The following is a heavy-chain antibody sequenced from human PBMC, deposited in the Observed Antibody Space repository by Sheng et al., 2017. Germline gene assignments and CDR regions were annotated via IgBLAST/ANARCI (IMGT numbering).Heavy chain of an antibody. V-gene: IGHV1-69*04. CDR1: GGTFSSYA. D-gene: IGHD6-6*01. J-gene: IGHJ6*03. CDR2: IIPILGIA. Sequence: QVQLVQSGAEVKKPGSSVKVSCKASGGTFSSYAISWVRQAPGQGLEWMGGIIPILGIANYAQKFQGRVTITADKSTSTAYMELSSLRSEDTAVYYCAREGGSSSANYYYYMDVWGKGTTVTVSS. CDR3: AREGGSSSANYYYYMDV.